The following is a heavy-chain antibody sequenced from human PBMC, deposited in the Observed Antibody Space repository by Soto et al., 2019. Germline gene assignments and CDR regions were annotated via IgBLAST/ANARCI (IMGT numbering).Heavy chain of an antibody. Sequence: QVQLVQSGAEVKKPGSSVEVSCKTAGGTFSSYAITWVRQAPGQGLEWMGGIIPIFGTSNYAQKFQGRVTITADESTSTAYMELSSLRSEDTAVYYCARAMYSTGLGYGMDVWGQGTAVTVSS. D-gene: IGHD6-19*01. J-gene: IGHJ6*02. V-gene: IGHV1-69*01. CDR2: IIPIFGTS. CDR1: GGTFSSYA. CDR3: ARAMYSTGLGYGMDV.